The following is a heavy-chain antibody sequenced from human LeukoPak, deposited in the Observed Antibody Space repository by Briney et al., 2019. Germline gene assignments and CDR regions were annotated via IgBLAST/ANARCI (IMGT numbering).Heavy chain of an antibody. V-gene: IGHV3-64*01. CDR3: GEGGPLGGGGTFDY. Sequence: GGSLRLSCAASGFTFSSYAMHWVRQAPGKGLEYVSAISSNGGSTYYANSVKGRFTISRDNSKNTLYLQMGSLRAEDMAVYYCGEGGPLGGGGTFDYWGQGTLVTVSS. J-gene: IGHJ4*02. CDR2: ISSNGGST. CDR1: GFTFSSYA. D-gene: IGHD3-16*01.